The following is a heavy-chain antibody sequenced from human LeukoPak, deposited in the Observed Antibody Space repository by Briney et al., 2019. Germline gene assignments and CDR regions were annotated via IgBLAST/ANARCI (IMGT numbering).Heavy chain of an antibody. D-gene: IGHD3-3*01. Sequence: ASVKVSCKASGGTFSSYAISWVRQAPGQGLEWMGWMNPNSGNTGYAQKFQGRVTITRNTSISTAYMELSSLRSEDTAVYYCARGHYDFWSGYSNWFDPWGQGTLSPSPQ. CDR3: ARGHYDFWSGYSNWFDP. CDR2: MNPNSGNT. CDR1: GGTFSSYA. V-gene: IGHV1-8*03. J-gene: IGHJ5*02.